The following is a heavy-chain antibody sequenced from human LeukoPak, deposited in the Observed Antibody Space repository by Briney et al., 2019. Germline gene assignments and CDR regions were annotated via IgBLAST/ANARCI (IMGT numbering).Heavy chain of an antibody. D-gene: IGHD3-22*01. J-gene: IGHJ1*01. Sequence: SSVKVSSKASGGTFSSYAISWVRQAPGQGLEWMGGIIPIFGTANYAQKFQGRVTITTDESTSTAYMELSSLRSEDTAVYYCAIYYYDSSGYYYGEYFQHWGQGTLVTVSS. CDR1: GGTFSSYA. CDR2: IIPIFGTA. CDR3: AIYYYDSSGYYYGEYFQH. V-gene: IGHV1-69*05.